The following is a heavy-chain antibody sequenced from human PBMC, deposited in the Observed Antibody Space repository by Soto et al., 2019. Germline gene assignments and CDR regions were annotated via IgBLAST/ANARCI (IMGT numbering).Heavy chain of an antibody. CDR2: IRSKAYGGTT. V-gene: IGHV3-49*04. CDR1: GSTFGDYA. Sequence: LSLSCTASGSTFGDYAMSWVRQAPGKGLEWVGFIRSKAYGGTTEYAASVKGRFTISRDDSKSIAYLQMNSLKTEDTAVYYCTRDTAIAVAGTFDYWGQVTLVTVAS. D-gene: IGHD6-19*01. J-gene: IGHJ4*02. CDR3: TRDTAIAVAGTFDY.